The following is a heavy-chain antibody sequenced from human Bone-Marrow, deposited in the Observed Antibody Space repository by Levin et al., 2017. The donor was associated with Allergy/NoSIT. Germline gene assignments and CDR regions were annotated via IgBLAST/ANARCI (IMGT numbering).Heavy chain of an antibody. CDR1: GFTFNNFG. J-gene: IGHJ3*02. CDR2: ISYDGNKA. Sequence: GESLKISCAASGFTFNNFGMHWVRQAPGKGLEWVAVISYDGNKANYVDSVKGRFTISRDNSENTLYLQMSTLKAEDTAVYYCAKGGRIRNCSGGSCSDGFDIWGQGTVVTISS. CDR3: AKGGRIRNCSGGSCSDGFDI. D-gene: IGHD2-15*01. V-gene: IGHV3-30*18.